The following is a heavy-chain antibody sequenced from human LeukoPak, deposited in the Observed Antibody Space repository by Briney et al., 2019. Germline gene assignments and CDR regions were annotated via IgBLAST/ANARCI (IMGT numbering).Heavy chain of an antibody. Sequence: GASLQISCRGSGYSFTTYWIGWVRQMPGKGLEWMGIIYPGDSDTRYSPSFQGQVTMSADKSINTAYLQWSSLKASDTAMYYCARRKGCSSTSCPPDYWGQGTLVTVSS. CDR3: ARRKGCSSTSCPPDY. D-gene: IGHD2-2*01. CDR2: IYPGDSDT. V-gene: IGHV5-51*01. CDR1: GYSFTTYW. J-gene: IGHJ4*02.